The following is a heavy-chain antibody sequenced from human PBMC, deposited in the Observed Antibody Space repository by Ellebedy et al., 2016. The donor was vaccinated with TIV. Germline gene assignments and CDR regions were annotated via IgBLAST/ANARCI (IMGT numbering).Heavy chain of an antibody. CDR1: RYTLTELS. CDR3: ARVSKKLGYCSGGSCSENWFDP. Sequence: ASVKVSXKVSRYTLTELSMHWVRQAPGKGLEWMGGFDPEDGETIYAQKFQGRVTMTEDTSTDTAYMELSSLRSEDTAVYYCARVSKKLGYCSGGSCSENWFDPWGQGTLVTVSS. V-gene: IGHV1-24*01. CDR2: FDPEDGET. J-gene: IGHJ5*02. D-gene: IGHD2-15*01.